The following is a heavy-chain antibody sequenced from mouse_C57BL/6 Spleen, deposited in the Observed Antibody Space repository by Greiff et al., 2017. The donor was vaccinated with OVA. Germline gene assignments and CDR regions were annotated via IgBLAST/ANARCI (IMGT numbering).Heavy chain of an antibody. D-gene: IGHD1-1*01. CDR1: GYTFTDYE. Sequence: VKLMESGAELVRPGASVTLSCKASGYTFTDYEMHWVKQTPVHGLEWIGAIDPETGGTAYNQKFKGKAILTADKSSSTAYMELRSLTSEDSAVYYCTRPEFITTVVADYWGQGTTLTVSS. V-gene: IGHV1-15*01. J-gene: IGHJ2*01. CDR2: IDPETGGT. CDR3: TRPEFITTVVADY.